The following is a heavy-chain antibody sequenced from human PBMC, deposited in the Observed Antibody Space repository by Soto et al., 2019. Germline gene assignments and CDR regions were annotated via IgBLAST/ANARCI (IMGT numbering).Heavy chain of an antibody. Sequence: GGSLRLSCAASGFTFSSYAMSWVRQAPGKGLEWVSAISGSGCSTYYADSVKGRFTISRDNSKNTLYLQMNSLRAEDTAVYYCANQLTNYDFWSGYRRTEYFQHWGQGTLVTVSS. CDR2: ISGSGCST. J-gene: IGHJ1*01. CDR3: ANQLTNYDFWSGYRRTEYFQH. CDR1: GFTFSSYA. V-gene: IGHV3-23*01. D-gene: IGHD3-3*01.